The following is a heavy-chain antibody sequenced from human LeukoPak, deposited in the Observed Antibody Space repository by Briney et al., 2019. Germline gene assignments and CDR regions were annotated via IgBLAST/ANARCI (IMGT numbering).Heavy chain of an antibody. D-gene: IGHD3-22*01. CDR1: GFTFSDYY. Sequence: PGGSLRHSCAASGFTFSDYYMSWIRQAPGKGLEWLSYIYGIDSTISYAASVKGRFTISRDNAKNSLYLQMNSLRAEDTAVYYCARDAYYYDSSSYYRNAFDIWGQGTVVTVSS. J-gene: IGHJ3*02. V-gene: IGHV3-11*01. CDR2: IYGIDSTI. CDR3: ARDAYYYDSSSYYRNAFDI.